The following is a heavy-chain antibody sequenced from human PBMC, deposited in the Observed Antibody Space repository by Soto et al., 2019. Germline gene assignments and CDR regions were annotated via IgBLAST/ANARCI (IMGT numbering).Heavy chain of an antibody. V-gene: IGHV4-4*07. CDR3: AGNPKIVGATTFDY. J-gene: IGHJ4*02. Sequence: SETLSLTCTVSVGYISSYYWSWIRQPAGKGLEWIGRIYTSGSTNYNPSLKSRVTMSVDTSKNQFSLKLSSVTAADTAVYYCAGNPKIVGATTFDYWGQGTMVTVSS. D-gene: IGHD1-26*01. CDR2: IYTSGST. CDR1: VGYISSYY.